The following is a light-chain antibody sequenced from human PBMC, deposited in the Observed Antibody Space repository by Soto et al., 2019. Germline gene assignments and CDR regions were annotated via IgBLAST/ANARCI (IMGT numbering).Light chain of an antibody. Sequence: IRLTQSPPSLIASVGDRVTITCQASQYVGNYLNWYQQKPGEPPRLLISGASNLEPGVPARFSGSGSGADFTFIISDLQPEYVATYFCQQYDNIILSVGGGTKVEI. V-gene: IGKV1-33*01. CDR3: QQYDNIILS. CDR2: GAS. J-gene: IGKJ4*01. CDR1: QYVGNY.